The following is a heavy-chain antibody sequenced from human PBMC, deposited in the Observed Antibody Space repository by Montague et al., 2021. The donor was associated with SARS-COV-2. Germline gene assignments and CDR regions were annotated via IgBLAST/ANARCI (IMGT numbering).Heavy chain of an antibody. D-gene: IGHD3-9*01. J-gene: IGHJ4*02. V-gene: IGHV4-34*01. Sequence: SETLSLTCAVYTEAFNGYYWTWIRQPPGKGLEWIGDVSHPGSAKYNPSLKGRVSISVNTWRKQGSLRLTSVTAADTATYYCARGVYNRVIFVVSPRYYFDYWGQGNMVAVSA. CDR3: ARGVYNRVIFVVSPRYYFDY. CDR1: TEAFNGYY. CDR2: VSHPGSA.